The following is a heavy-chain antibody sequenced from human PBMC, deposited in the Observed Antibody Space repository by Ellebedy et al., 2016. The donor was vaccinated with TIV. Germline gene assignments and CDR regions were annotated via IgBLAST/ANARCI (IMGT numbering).Heavy chain of an antibody. CDR3: ARDPMIWILDY. CDR1: RFTFSTYA. J-gene: IGHJ4*02. CDR2: INSRDSSI. V-gene: IGHV3-48*01. Sequence: GESLKISCAASRFTFSTYAMSWLRQAPGKGLEWVSYINSRDSSISYADSVKGRFTISRDNAKNSLYLQMNSLRAEDTAVYYCARDPMIWILDYWGQGTLVTVSS. D-gene: IGHD3-22*01.